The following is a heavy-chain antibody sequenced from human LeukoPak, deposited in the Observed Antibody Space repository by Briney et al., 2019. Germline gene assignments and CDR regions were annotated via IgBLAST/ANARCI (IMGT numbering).Heavy chain of an antibody. CDR1: GGSISSGSYY. Sequence: SETLSLTCTVSGGSISSGSYYWSWIRQPAGKGLEWIGRIYTSGSTNYNPSLKSRVTISVDTSKNQFSLKLSSVTAADTAVYYCARGRAYCGGDCYSGDSDYWGQGTLVTVSS. CDR2: IYTSGST. J-gene: IGHJ4*02. V-gene: IGHV4-61*02. CDR3: ARGRAYCGGDCYSGDSDY. D-gene: IGHD2-21*02.